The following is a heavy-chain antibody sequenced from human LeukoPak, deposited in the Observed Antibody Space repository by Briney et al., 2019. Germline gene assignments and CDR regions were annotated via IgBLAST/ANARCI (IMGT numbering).Heavy chain of an antibody. J-gene: IGHJ6*02. D-gene: IGHD2-15*01. Sequence: GGSLRLSCAASGFTFSSYAMHWVRQAPGKGLEWVAVISYDGSNKYYADSVKGRFTISRDNSKNTLYLQMNSLRAEDTAVYYCARDLGYCSGGSCPSSYYYYYGMDVWGQGTTVTVSS. V-gene: IGHV3-30-3*01. CDR2: ISYDGSNK. CDR3: ARDLGYCSGGSCPSSYYYYYGMDV. CDR1: GFTFSSYA.